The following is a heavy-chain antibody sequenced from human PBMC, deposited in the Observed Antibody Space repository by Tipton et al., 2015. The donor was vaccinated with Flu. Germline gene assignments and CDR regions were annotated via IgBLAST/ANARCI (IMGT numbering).Heavy chain of an antibody. D-gene: IGHD3-16*01. Sequence: TLSLTCTVSGGSISSYYWSWLRQPPGKGLEWIGFVSYSGSTNYNPSLKGRVTMSLDASKNHFSLSLSSVTAADTAVYYCAWNGGSYSYKHWGQGTLVTVSS. CDR1: GGSISSYY. J-gene: IGHJ1*01. CDR2: VSYSGST. CDR3: AWNGGSYSYKH. V-gene: IGHV4-59*13.